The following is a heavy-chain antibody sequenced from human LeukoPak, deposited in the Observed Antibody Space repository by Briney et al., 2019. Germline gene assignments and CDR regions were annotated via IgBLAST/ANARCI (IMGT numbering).Heavy chain of an antibody. V-gene: IGHV3-30-3*01. CDR1: GFTFSSYA. CDR3: ARVRCSSAAGNFAAMDV. D-gene: IGHD2-2*01. Sequence: GRSLRLSCATSGFTFSSYAMHWVRQAPGKGLEWVAVVSYDGSNKFYADSVKGRFTISRDNSKNTLYPQMNSLRAEDTAVYFCARVRCSSAAGNFAAMDVWGQGTTVTVSS. CDR2: VSYDGSNK. J-gene: IGHJ6*02.